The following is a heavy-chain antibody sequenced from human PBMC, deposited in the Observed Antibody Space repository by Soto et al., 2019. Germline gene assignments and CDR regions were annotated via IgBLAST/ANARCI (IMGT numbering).Heavy chain of an antibody. CDR3: AQQYYYDYRGYTDY. CDR1: GFSLSTSGVC. CDR2: IYWDDEK. D-gene: IGHD3-22*01. Sequence: QITLKESGPTLVKPTQTLTLTCTFSGFSLSTSGVCVGWIRQPPGKALEWLALIYWDDEKRYSPSLKSRLTITKDTSKNQVVLTMTNMDPVDTGIYYCAQQYYYDYRGYTDYLGQGTLVTVSS. J-gene: IGHJ4*02. V-gene: IGHV2-5*02.